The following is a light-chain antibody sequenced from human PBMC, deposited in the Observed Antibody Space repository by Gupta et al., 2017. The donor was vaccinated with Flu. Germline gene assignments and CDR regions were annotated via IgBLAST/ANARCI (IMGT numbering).Light chain of an antibody. CDR3: AAWDDSLNVYV. CDR1: SSNIGSNN. J-gene: IGLJ1*01. V-gene: IGLV1-44*01. CDR2: SSD. Sequence: QSVLTQPPSASGPPGQRVSISCSGSSSNIGSNNVNRYQQLPGTAPKLLIYSSDQRPSGVPDRFSGSKSGTSAALAISGLQSEDEADFYCAAWDDSLNVYVFGTGTKVTVL.